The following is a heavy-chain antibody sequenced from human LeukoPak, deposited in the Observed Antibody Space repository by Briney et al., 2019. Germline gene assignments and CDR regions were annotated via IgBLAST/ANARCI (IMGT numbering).Heavy chain of an antibody. D-gene: IGHD4-17*01. CDR2: INHSGYT. CDR3: TRMTTGHDY. J-gene: IGHJ4*02. CDR1: GVSFDDYY. V-gene: IGHV4-34*01. Sequence: SETLSLTCAVSGVSFDDYYWSWVRQTPGKGLEWIGEINHSGYTNDSPSLKSRVTLSIDTSRKQFSLNLRSVTAADAGIYYCTRMTTGHDYWGQGTLVTVSS.